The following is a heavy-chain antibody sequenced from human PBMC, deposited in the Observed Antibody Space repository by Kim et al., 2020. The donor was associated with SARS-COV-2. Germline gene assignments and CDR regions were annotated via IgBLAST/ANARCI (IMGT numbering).Heavy chain of an antibody. Sequence: SETLSLTCTVSGGSVSSGSYYWSWIRQPPGKGLEWIGYIYYSGSTNYNPSLKSRVTISVDTSKNQFSLKLSSVTAADTAVYYCARDQAPYYYDSSGYYPYAFDIWGQGTMVTVSS. D-gene: IGHD3-22*01. CDR2: IYYSGST. V-gene: IGHV4-61*01. CDR3: ARDQAPYYYDSSGYYPYAFDI. CDR1: GGSVSSGSYY. J-gene: IGHJ3*02.